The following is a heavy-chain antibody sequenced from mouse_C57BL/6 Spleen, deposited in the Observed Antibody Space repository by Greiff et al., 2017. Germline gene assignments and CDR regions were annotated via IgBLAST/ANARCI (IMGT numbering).Heavy chain of an antibody. D-gene: IGHD2-5*01. J-gene: IGHJ4*01. Sequence: QVQLQQPGAELVKPGASVKMSCKASGYTFTSYWITWVKQRPGQGLEWIGDIYPGSGSTNYNEKFKSKATLTVDTSSSTAYMQLSSLTSEDSAVYDGAREGYSNYGAMDYWGQGTSVTVSS. CDR2: IYPGSGST. CDR1: GYTFTSYW. CDR3: AREGYSNYGAMDY. V-gene: IGHV1-55*01.